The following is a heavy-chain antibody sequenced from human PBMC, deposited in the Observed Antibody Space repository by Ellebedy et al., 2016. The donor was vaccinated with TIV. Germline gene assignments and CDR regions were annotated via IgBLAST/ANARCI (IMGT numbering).Heavy chain of an antibody. V-gene: IGHV3-30*18. Sequence: GESLKISCAASGFTFSSYGMHWVRQAPGKGLEWVAVISYDGSNKYYADSVKGRFTISRDNSKNTLYLQMNSLRAEDTAVYYCAKCSYGPDDYYYYYMDVWGKGTTVTVSS. CDR1: GFTFSSYG. CDR3: AKCSYGPDDYYYYYMDV. J-gene: IGHJ6*03. CDR2: ISYDGSNK. D-gene: IGHD5-18*01.